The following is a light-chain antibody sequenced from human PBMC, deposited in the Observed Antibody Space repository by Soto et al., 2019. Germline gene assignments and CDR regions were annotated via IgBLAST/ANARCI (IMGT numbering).Light chain of an antibody. V-gene: IGLV2-8*01. Sequence: QSALTQPASVSGSPGQSITISCTGTSSDVGGYNYVSWYQQHPGKAPKLMIYEVSKRPSGVPDRFSGSKSGNTASLTVSGLQAEDEADYYCSSYAGSNKVFGTGTKVTVL. CDR3: SSYAGSNKV. CDR1: SSDVGGYNY. CDR2: EVS. J-gene: IGLJ1*01.